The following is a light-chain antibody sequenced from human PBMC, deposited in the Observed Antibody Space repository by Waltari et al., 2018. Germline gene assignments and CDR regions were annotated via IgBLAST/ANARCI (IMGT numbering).Light chain of an antibody. CDR3: ATWDDSPNGHWV. Sequence: QSVLTQPPSASGTPGQGVPISCSGRASNIAVNVVNWYQQFPGKAPKLVIYRNDQRPSGVPDRFSGSKSGTSASLAISGLQSEDEADYYCATWDDSPNGHWVFGGGTKVTVL. CDR1: ASNIAVNV. J-gene: IGLJ3*02. CDR2: RND. V-gene: IGLV1-44*01.